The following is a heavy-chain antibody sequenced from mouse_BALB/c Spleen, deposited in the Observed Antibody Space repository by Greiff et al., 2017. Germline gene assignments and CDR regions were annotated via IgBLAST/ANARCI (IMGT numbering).Heavy chain of an antibody. J-gene: IGHJ4*01. CDR2: IYPGDGDT. V-gene: IGHV1-87*01. CDR3: ASTTVYAMDY. CDR1: GYTFTSYW. D-gene: IGHD1-1*01. Sequence: QVQLQQSGAELARPGASVKLSCKASGYTFTSYWMHWVKQRPGQGLEWIGAIYPGDGDTRYTQKFKGKATLTADKSSSTAYMQLSSLASEDSAVYYCASTTVYAMDYWGQGTSVTVSS.